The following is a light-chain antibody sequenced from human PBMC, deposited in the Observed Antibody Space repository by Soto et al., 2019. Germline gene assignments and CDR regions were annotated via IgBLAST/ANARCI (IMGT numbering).Light chain of an antibody. CDR1: ESVRHY. Sequence: EIVLTQSPATLSLSPGESATLSCRASESVRHYVAWYQQKPGQAPRLLIYDASSRATGIPARFSGSGSVTDYTLTISNPEAEDFAVYYCQHRDNWSYIFGQGTKLEIK. V-gene: IGKV3-11*01. CDR2: DAS. J-gene: IGKJ2*01. CDR3: QHRDNWSYI.